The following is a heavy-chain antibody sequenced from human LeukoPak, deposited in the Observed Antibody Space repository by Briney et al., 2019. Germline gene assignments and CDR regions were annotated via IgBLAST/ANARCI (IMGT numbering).Heavy chain of an antibody. Sequence: PGGSLRLSCAASGFTFSSYGMHWVRQAPGKGLEWVAVISYDGSNKYYADSVKGRFTISRDNSMNTLYLQMNSLRAEDTAVYYCAKDEVVPGYYYTDVWGRGTTVTISS. CDR1: GFTFSSYG. CDR3: AKDEVVPGYYYTDV. V-gene: IGHV3-30*18. CDR2: ISYDGSNK. D-gene: IGHD2-2*01. J-gene: IGHJ6*03.